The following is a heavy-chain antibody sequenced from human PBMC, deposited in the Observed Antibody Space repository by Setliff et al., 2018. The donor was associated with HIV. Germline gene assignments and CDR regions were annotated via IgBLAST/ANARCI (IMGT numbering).Heavy chain of an antibody. CDR3: ARTLAYHAFDI. V-gene: IGHV4-39*07. J-gene: IGHJ3*02. Sequence: PSETLSLTCSVSGGSISSSTYYWGWIRQPPGKGLEWIGDIFYTGSTYYNPSLKSRVTMSVDTSKNQFSLKLSSVTAADTAVYYCARTLAYHAFDIWGQGTMVTVSS. CDR1: GGSISSSTYY. D-gene: IGHD2-2*01. CDR2: IFYTGST.